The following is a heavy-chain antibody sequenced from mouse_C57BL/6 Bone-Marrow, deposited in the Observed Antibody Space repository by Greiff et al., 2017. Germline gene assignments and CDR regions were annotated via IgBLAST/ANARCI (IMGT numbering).Heavy chain of an antibody. V-gene: IGHV14-4*01. CDR3: LTLSDNYAMDY. CDR2: IDPENGDT. CDR1: GSNIKDDY. J-gene: IGHJ4*01. Sequence: EVQLQQSGAELVRPGASVKLSCTASGSNIKDDYMHWVKQRPEQGLEWIGWIDPENGDTEYASKFQGKATIPADTSSNTAYLQLISLPSEDTAVDYCLTLSDNYAMDYWGQGTSVTVSS.